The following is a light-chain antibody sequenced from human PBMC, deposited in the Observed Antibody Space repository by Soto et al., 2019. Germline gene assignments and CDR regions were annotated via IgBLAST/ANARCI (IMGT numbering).Light chain of an antibody. V-gene: IGKV3-15*01. CDR1: QSVSSN. J-gene: IGKJ1*01. CDR2: GAS. Sequence: IMMTQSPATLSVSPGERATLSCRASQSVSSNLAWYQQKPGQAPRVLIYGASTRATGIPDRFSGSGSGTEVTLTITSLQSEDSAVYYCQHYNNWPPKTFGQGTKVEIK. CDR3: QHYNNWPPKT.